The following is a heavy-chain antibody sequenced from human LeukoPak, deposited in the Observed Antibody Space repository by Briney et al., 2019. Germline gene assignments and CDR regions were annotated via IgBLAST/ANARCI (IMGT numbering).Heavy chain of an antibody. J-gene: IGHJ6*02. D-gene: IGHD6-6*01. CDR2: ISSSSSTI. CDR1: GFTFSSYS. V-gene: IGHV3-48*02. CDR3: ASFFEYSSSSRAYYYYGMDV. Sequence: GGSLRLSCAASGFTFSSYSMNWVRQAPGKGLEWVSYISSSSSTIYYADSVKGRFTISTDNAKNSLYLQMNSLRDEDTAVYYCASFFEYSSSSRAYYYYGMDVWGQGTTVTVSS.